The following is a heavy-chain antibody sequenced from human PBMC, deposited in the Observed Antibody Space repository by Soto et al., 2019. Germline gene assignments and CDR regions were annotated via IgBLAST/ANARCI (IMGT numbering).Heavy chain of an antibody. CDR1: GFTFSSYG. Sequence: PGGSLRLSCAASGFTFSSYGMHWVRQAPGKGLEWVAVISHDGSNKYYADSVKGRFTISRDNSKNTLYLQMNSLRAEDTAVYYCAKDLGRLDSGTIMDFDYWGQGTLVTVSS. J-gene: IGHJ4*02. CDR3: AKDLGRLDSGTIMDFDY. CDR2: ISHDGSNK. V-gene: IGHV3-30*18. D-gene: IGHD3-10*01.